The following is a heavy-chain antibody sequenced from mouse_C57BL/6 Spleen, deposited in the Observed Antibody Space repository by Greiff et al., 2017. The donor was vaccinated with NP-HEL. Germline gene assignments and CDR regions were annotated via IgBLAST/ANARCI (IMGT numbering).Heavy chain of an antibody. CDR1: GFTFSDFY. D-gene: IGHD1-1*01. CDR3: ARGDLLGYFDV. Sequence: EVQVVESGGGLVQSGRSLRLSCATSGFTFSDFYMEWVRQAPGKGLEWIAASRNKANDYTTEYSASVKGRFIVSRDTSQSILYLQMNALRAEDTAIYYCARGDLLGYFDVWGTGTTVTVSS. J-gene: IGHJ1*03. CDR2: SRNKANDYTT. V-gene: IGHV7-1*01.